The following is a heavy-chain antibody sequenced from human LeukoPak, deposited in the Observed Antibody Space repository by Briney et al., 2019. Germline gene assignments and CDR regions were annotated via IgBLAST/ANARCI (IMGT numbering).Heavy chain of an antibody. J-gene: IGHJ3*02. Sequence: GASVKVSCKASGGIFSSYAISWVRQAPGQGLEWMGGIIPIFGTANYAQKFQSRVTITTDESTSTAYMELSSLRSEDTAVYYCASRGYYYDSSGSSGAFDIWGQGTMVTVSS. V-gene: IGHV1-69*05. CDR1: GGIFSSYA. CDR3: ASRGYYYDSSGSSGAFDI. D-gene: IGHD3-22*01. CDR2: IIPIFGTA.